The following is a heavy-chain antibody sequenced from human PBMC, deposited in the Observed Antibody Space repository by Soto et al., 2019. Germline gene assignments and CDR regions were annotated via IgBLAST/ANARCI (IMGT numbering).Heavy chain of an antibody. CDR2: ISYDGSDK. J-gene: IGHJ6*02. V-gene: IGHV3-30*18. CDR1: GFTFSSYV. D-gene: IGHD3-3*01. Sequence: GGSLRLSCAASGFTFSSYVMHWVRQAPGKGLEWVAFISYDGSDKYYADSVKGRFTISRDNSKNTLYLQMNSLRAEDTAVYYCAKDIKFGYDFWSGPSQYYYGMDVWGQGTTVTVS. CDR3: AKDIKFGYDFWSGPSQYYYGMDV.